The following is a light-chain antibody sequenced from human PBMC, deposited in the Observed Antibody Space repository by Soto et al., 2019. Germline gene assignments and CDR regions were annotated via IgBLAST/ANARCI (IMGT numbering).Light chain of an antibody. CDR1: SGHSSYA. Sequence: QPVLTQSPSASASLGASVKLTCTLSSGHSSYATAWHQQQPEKGPRYLMKLNSDGSHSKGDGIPDRFSGSSSGAERYLTISSLQSEDEATYYCQTWTTGIVVFGGGTKLTVL. V-gene: IGLV4-69*01. J-gene: IGLJ2*01. CDR3: QTWTTGIVV. CDR2: LNSDGSH.